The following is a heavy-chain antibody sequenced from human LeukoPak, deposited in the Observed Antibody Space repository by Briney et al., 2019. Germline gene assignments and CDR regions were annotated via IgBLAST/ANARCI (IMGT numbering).Heavy chain of an antibody. CDR3: ARDFYGSGSCFGY. V-gene: IGHV4-59*01. D-gene: IGHD3-10*01. CDR2: IYYSGST. CDR1: GGSISSYY. Sequence: SETLSLTCTVSGGSISSYYWSWIRQPPGKRLEWIGYIYYSGSTNYNPSLKSRVTISVDTSKNQFSLKLSSVTAADTAVYYCARDFYGSGSCFGYWGQGTLVTVSS. J-gene: IGHJ4*02.